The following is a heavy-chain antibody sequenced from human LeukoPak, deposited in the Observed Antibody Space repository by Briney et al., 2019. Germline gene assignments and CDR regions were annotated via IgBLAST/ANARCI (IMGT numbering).Heavy chain of an antibody. D-gene: IGHD4-11*01. CDR3: ASHVFDDYSNCGPSDYYFDY. CDR2: IYYSGST. J-gene: IGHJ4*02. V-gene: IGHV4-31*03. Sequence: PSETLSLTCTVSGGSISSGGYYWSWIRQHPGKGLEWIGYIYYSGSTYYNPSLKSRVTISVDTSKNQFSLKLSSVTAADTAVYYCASHVFDDYSNCGPSDYYFDYWGQGTLVTVSS. CDR1: GGSISSGGYY.